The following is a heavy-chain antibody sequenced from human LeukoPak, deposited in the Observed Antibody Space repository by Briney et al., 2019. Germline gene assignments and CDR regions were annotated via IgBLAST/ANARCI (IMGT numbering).Heavy chain of an antibody. J-gene: IGHJ4*02. V-gene: IGHV4-61*02. CDR3: ARERWYYDDSSGYYDY. D-gene: IGHD3-22*01. Sequence: PSETLSLTCTVPGGSISSGSYYWSWIRQPAGKGLEWIGRIYTSGSTNYNPSLKSRVTISVDTSKNQFSLKVSSVTAADTAVYYCARERWYYDDSSGYYDYWGQGTLVTVSS. CDR2: IYTSGST. CDR1: GGSISSGSYY.